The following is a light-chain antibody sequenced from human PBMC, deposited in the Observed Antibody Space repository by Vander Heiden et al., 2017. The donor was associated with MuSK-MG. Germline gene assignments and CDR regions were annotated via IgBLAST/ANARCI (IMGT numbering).Light chain of an antibody. CDR1: SSDIGSYNL. CDR2: EVS. Sequence: QSALTQPASVSGSPGQSIAISCTGSSSDIGSYNLVSWYQQHPGKAPKLIIYEVSRRPSGVSNRFSGSKSGNAAALTISGLQAEDEADYYCCSSAGSGTLVFCGGTKLTV. V-gene: IGLV2-23*02. J-gene: IGLJ3*02. CDR3: CSSAGSGTLV.